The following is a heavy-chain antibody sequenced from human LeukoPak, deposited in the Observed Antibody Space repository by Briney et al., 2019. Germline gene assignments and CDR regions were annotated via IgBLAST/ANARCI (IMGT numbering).Heavy chain of an antibody. D-gene: IGHD3-3*01. CDR2: IYYSGST. CDR1: GGSISSSSYY. V-gene: IGHV4-39*01. J-gene: IGHJ5*02. Sequence: SETLSLTCTVSGGSISSSSYYWGWIRQPPGKGLEWIGIIYYSGSTYYNPPLKSRVTISVDTSKNQFSLKLSSVTAADTAVYYCASRGLRFLEWLSQGDWFDPWGQGTLVTVSS. CDR3: ASRGLRFLEWLSQGDWFDP.